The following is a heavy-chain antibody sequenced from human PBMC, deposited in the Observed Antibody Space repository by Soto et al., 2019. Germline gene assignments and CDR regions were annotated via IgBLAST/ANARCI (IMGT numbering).Heavy chain of an antibody. CDR2: MYTKERT. V-gene: IGHV4-4*07. CDR3: AGADYKDGGPNWIDH. CDR1: GFSISNYY. J-gene: IGHJ5*02. Sequence: SETLSLTCTVSGFSISNYYWSWIRQPSGKGLEWIGRMYTKERTNYNLSFKSRVTMSVDTSKNQFSLKLNAVTAADTAVYYCAGADYKDGGPNWIDHWGQGTLVTVSS. D-gene: IGHD3-16*01.